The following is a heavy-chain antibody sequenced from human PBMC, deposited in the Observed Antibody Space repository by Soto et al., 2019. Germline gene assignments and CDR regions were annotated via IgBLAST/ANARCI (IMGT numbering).Heavy chain of an antibody. J-gene: IGHJ4*02. CDR3: ATSPGWYLIDY. CDR2: IHHSGNT. V-gene: IGHV4-4*02. D-gene: IGHD6-13*01. CDR1: GASIITQNY. Sequence: PSETLSLTCAVSGASIITQNYYNWVRQSPGKGLEWIGEIHHSGNTNFSPSLKSRVTLSVDTSKNQVSLRLSSVTAEDTAIYYCATSPGWYLIDYWGQGALVTVSS.